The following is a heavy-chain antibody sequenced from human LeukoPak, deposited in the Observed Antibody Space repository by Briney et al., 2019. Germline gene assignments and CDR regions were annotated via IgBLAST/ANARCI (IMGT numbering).Heavy chain of an antibody. CDR1: GFTFRSYE. CDR2: ISDIGTTQ. J-gene: IGHJ4*02. CDR3: AKDQLVVVPAATPLEFDY. D-gene: IGHD2-2*01. Sequence: PGGSLRLSCAASGFTFRSYELNWVRQAPGKGLEWVSYISDIGTTQHYADSVKGRFTISRDNSKNTLYLQMNSLRAEDTAVYYCAKDQLVVVPAATPLEFDYWGQGTLVTVSS. V-gene: IGHV3-48*03.